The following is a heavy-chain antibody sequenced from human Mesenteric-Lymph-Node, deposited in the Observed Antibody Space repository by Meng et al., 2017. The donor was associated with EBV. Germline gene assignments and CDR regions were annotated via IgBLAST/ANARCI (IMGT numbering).Heavy chain of an antibody. CDR1: GGSFSGYY. Sequence: QVQLRRWGAGLLKPSETLSLTCAVYGGSFSGYYLSWIRQSPGKGLEWIGEINHSGSTNYNPSLKSRVTISVDTSKNQFSLKLKSVTAADTAVYYCARAHRVLFGELNWFDPWGQGTLVTVSS. V-gene: IGHV4-34*01. D-gene: IGHD3-10*01. J-gene: IGHJ5*02. CDR2: INHSGST. CDR3: ARAHRVLFGELNWFDP.